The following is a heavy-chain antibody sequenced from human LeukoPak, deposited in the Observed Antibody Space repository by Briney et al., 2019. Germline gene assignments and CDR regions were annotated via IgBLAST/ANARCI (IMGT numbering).Heavy chain of an antibody. J-gene: IGHJ4*02. CDR3: ARGAYYYED. Sequence: GESLRLSCAASGFTFSSHSMNWVRQAPGKGLEWVSYISSSSSTIYYADSVKGRFTISRDNAKNSLYLQMNSLRAEDTAVYYCARGAYYYEDWDQGTLVTVSS. CDR2: ISSSSSTI. V-gene: IGHV3-48*01. D-gene: IGHD3-22*01. CDR1: GFTFSSHS.